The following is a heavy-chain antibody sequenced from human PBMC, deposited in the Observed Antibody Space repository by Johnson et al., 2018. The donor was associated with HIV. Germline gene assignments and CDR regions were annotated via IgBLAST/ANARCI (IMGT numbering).Heavy chain of an antibody. Sequence: VQLVESGGGLVQPGGSLRLSCAASGFAFNRYAMTWVRQAPGKRLEWVSGITNSGASTYYSDSVKGRFTISRDNSKNTLYLQMNSLRPQDTALYSCAKGRRELLLPPDAFDFWGQGTLVTVSS. CDR1: GFAFNRYA. CDR3: AKGRRELLLPPDAFDF. CDR2: ITNSGAST. J-gene: IGHJ3*01. V-gene: IGHV3-23*04. D-gene: IGHD2-15*01.